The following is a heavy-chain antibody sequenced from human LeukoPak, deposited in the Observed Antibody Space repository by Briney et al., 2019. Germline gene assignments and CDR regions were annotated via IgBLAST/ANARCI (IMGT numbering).Heavy chain of an antibody. CDR3: ARSNWNAPFDY. V-gene: IGHV4-39*01. CDR2: SYYSGST. CDR1: GGSISSTSYY. Sequence: SETLSLTCNVSGGSISSTSYYWDWIRQPPGKGLEWIGSSYYSGSTYYNPSLKSRVTISVDTSKNQFSLRLSSVTAADTAVYYCARSNWNAPFDYWGQGTLVTVSS. J-gene: IGHJ4*02. D-gene: IGHD1-20*01.